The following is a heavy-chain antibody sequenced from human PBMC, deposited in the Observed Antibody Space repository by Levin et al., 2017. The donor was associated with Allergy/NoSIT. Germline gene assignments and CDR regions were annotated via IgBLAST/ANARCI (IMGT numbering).Heavy chain of an antibody. V-gene: IGHV3-48*04. Sequence: GESLKISCAASGFTFSSYPMNWVRQAPGKGLEWISYIRGNSDIVSYAESVRGRFTTSRDNAKNSLYLQMDSLRAADTAVYYCTRDHSWSSDSWGQGTLVTVAS. CDR1: GFTFSSYP. CDR3: TRDHSWSSDS. J-gene: IGHJ4*02. D-gene: IGHD2-8*02. CDR2: IRGNSDIV.